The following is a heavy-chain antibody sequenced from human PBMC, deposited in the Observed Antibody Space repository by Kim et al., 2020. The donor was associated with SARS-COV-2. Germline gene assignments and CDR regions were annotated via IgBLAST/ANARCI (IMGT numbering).Heavy chain of an antibody. CDR1: GYTFTSYG. V-gene: IGHV1-18*01. D-gene: IGHD1-26*01. Sequence: ASVKVSCKASGYTFTSYGISWVRQAPGQGLEWMGWISAYNGNTNYAQKLQGRVTMTTDTSTSTAYMELRSLRSDDTAVYYCARGEEDGSYYRGVWRMDYYYYGMDVWGQGTTVTVSS. CDR3: ARGEEDGSYYRGVWRMDYYYYGMDV. J-gene: IGHJ6*02. CDR2: ISAYNGNT.